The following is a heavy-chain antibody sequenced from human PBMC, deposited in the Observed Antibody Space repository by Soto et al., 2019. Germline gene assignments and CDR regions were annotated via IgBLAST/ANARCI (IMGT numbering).Heavy chain of an antibody. CDR3: ARVSGTIFGVVHPTFDY. CDR2: INSDGSST. CDR1: GFTFSSYW. V-gene: IGHV3-74*01. J-gene: IGHJ4*02. D-gene: IGHD3-3*01. Sequence: GGSLRLSCAASGFTFSSYWMHWVRQAPGKGLVWVSRINSDGSSTSYADSVKGRFTISRDNAKNTLYLQMNSLRAEDTAVYYCARVSGTIFGVVHPTFDYWGQGTLVTVSS.